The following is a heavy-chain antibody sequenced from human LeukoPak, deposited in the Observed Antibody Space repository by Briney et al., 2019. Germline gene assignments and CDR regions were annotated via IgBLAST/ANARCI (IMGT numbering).Heavy chain of an antibody. J-gene: IGHJ4*02. CDR1: GFTFSDYY. V-gene: IGHV3-11*04. CDR2: ISSSGSTI. CDR3: ARDLQNNYDSSGYYFDY. Sequence: GGSLRLSCAASGFTFSDYYMSWIRQAPGKGLEWVSYISSSGSTIYYADSVKGRFTVSRDNAKNSLYLQMNSLRADDTAVYYCARDLQNNYDSSGYYFDYWGQGTLVTVFS. D-gene: IGHD3-22*01.